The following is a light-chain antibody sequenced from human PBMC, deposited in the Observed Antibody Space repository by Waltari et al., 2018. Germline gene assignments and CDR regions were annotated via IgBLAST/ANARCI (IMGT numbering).Light chain of an antibody. J-gene: IGKJ4*01. Sequence: DIQMTQSPSSLSASVGDRVTITCQASQAISNHLNWYQPKPGKAPELLIFDATNLETGVPSRFRGSGSGTDFTLTIPSLQPEDFATYYCQQYDNLASFGGGTKVEIK. CDR1: QAISNH. CDR3: QQYDNLAS. V-gene: IGKV1-33*01. CDR2: DAT.